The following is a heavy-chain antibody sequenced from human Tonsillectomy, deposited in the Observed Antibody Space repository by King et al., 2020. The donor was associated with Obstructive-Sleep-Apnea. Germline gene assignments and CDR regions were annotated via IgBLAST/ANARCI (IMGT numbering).Heavy chain of an antibody. CDR3: ARDRPSQLPPYYYCYGMDV. V-gene: IGHV1-18*04. Sequence: QLVQSGAEVERAGASVKVSCKASGYTFTNYGISWVRQAPGQGLEWMGWISAYSGDTNYPQKLQGRVTMTTDTSTSTGYMELRSLRSDDTAVYYCARDRPSQLPPYYYCYGMDVWGQGTTVTVSS. CDR2: ISAYSGDT. D-gene: IGHD2-2*01. J-gene: IGHJ6*02. CDR1: GYTFTNYG.